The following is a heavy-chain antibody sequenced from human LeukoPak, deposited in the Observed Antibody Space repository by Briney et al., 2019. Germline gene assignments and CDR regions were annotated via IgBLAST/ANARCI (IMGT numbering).Heavy chain of an antibody. D-gene: IGHD4-17*01. CDR1: GGSISIYY. CDR2: IYYNGST. CDR3: ARGSDFGDY. Sequence: SGTLSLTCTVSGGSISIYYWSWIRQPPGKGLEWIGYIYYNGSTNYNPSLKGRVTMSVDTSKNQFSLRLSSVTAADTAVYYCARGSDFGDYWGQGTLVTVSS. V-gene: IGHV4-59*01. J-gene: IGHJ4*02.